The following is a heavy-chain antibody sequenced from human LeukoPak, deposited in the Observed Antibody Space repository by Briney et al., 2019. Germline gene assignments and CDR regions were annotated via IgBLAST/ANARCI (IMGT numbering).Heavy chain of an antibody. V-gene: IGHV4-34*01. D-gene: IGHD6-6*01. CDR3: ATEGYTAGRQVVDS. CDR2: MTYSGDS. J-gene: IGHJ4*02. CDR1: GGSFSAYY. Sequence: SETLSLTCAVYGGSFSAYYWSWVRQPPGKGLEGLGEMTYSGDSNFNPSLKSRVTLSADTFKNQFSLKLSSVTAAGTAVYYCATEGYTAGRQVVDSWGQGTLVTVSS.